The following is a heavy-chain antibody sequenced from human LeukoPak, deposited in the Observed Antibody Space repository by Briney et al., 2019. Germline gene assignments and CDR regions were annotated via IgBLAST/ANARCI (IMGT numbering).Heavy chain of an antibody. V-gene: IGHV1-18*01. Sequence: GASVTVSCKASGYTFTSYGISWVRHAPGQGLEWMGWISAYNGNTNYAQKLQGRVTMTTDTSTSTAYMELRSLRSDDTAVYYCARDRINSSGAATAYWGQGTLVTVSS. CDR3: ARDRINSSGAATAY. D-gene: IGHD6-19*01. J-gene: IGHJ4*02. CDR1: GYTFTSYG. CDR2: ISAYNGNT.